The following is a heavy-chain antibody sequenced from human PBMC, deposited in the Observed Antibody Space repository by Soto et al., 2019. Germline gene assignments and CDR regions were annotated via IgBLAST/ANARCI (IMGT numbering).Heavy chain of an antibody. CDR2: ISYDGSNK. Sequence: QVQLVESGGGVVQPGRSLRLSCAASGFTFSSYGMHWVRQAPGKGLEWVAVISYDGSNKYYADSVKGRFTISRDNSENTLYLQMNSLRAEDTAVYYCAKDRGGVGYCSSTSCFMDVWGQGTTVTVSS. D-gene: IGHD2-2*01. V-gene: IGHV3-30*18. J-gene: IGHJ6*02. CDR3: AKDRGGVGYCSSTSCFMDV. CDR1: GFTFSSYG.